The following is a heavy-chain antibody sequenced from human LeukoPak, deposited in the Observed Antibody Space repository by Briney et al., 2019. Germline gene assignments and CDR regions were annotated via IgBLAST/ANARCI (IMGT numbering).Heavy chain of an antibody. CDR2: INHSGST. CDR3: ARPRGYSYGWNYMDV. V-gene: IGHV4-34*01. CDR1: GGSISSYY. Sequence: SETLSLTCRVSGGSISSYYWSWIRQPPGKGLEWIGEINHSGSTNYNPSLKSRVTISVDTSKNQFSLKLSSVTAADTAVYYCARPRGYSYGWNYMDVWGKGTTVTVSS. J-gene: IGHJ6*03. D-gene: IGHD5-18*01.